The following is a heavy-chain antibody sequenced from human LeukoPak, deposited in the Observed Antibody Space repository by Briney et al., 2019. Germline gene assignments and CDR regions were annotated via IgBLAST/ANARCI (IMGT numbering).Heavy chain of an antibody. CDR3: ARAWYNWNYSNRFDP. D-gene: IGHD1-7*01. CDR1: GGSISSYY. CDR2: IYYSGST. J-gene: IGHJ5*02. Sequence: SETLSLTCAVSGGSISSYYWSWIRQPPGKGLEWIGYIYYSGSTNYNPSLKSRVTISVDTSKNQFSLKLSSVTAADTAVYYCARAWYNWNYSNRFDPWGQGTLVTVSS. V-gene: IGHV4-59*12.